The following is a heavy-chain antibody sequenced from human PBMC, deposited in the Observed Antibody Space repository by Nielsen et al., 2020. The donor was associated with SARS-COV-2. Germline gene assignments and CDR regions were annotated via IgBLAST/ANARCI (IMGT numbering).Heavy chain of an antibody. CDR1: GFTFSSYW. CDR3: ARLGSSSWYFDY. V-gene: IGHV3-7*03. Sequence: GESLKISCAASGFTFSSYWMSWVRQAPGKGLEWVANIKQDGSEKYYMDSVKGRFTISRDNAKNSLYLQMNSLRAEDTAVYYCARLGSSSWYFDYWGQGTLVTVSS. CDR2: IKQDGSEK. D-gene: IGHD6-13*01. J-gene: IGHJ4*02.